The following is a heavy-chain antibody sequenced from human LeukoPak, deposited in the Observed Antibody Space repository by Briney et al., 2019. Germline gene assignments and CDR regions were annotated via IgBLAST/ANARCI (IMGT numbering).Heavy chain of an antibody. V-gene: IGHV1-8*01. CDR1: GYTLTELS. CDR2: MNPNSGNT. Sequence: PGASVKVSCKVSGYTLTELSMHWVRQATGQGLEWMGWMNPNSGNTGYAQKFQGRVTMTRNTSISTAYMELSSLRSEDTAVYYCARGLLRYFVGVCLDWGQGTLVTVSS. J-gene: IGHJ4*02. D-gene: IGHD3-9*01. CDR3: ARGLLRYFVGVCLD.